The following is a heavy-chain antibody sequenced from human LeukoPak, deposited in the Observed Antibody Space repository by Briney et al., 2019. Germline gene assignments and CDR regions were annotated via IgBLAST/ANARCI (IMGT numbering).Heavy chain of an antibody. CDR3: ARDPDHRPGNY. Sequence: GRSLRLSCAASGFTFSAYSMNWVRQAPGKGLEWLARISGDGRGTTYADSVKGRFTISRDNAKNSLYLQMNSLRAEDTAVYYCARDPDHRPGNYWGQGTLVTVSS. D-gene: IGHD1-26*01. CDR2: ISGDGRGT. J-gene: IGHJ4*02. V-gene: IGHV3-21*01. CDR1: GFTFSAYS.